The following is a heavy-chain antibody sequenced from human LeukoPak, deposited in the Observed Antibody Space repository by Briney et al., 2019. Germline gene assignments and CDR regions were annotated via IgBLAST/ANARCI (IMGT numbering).Heavy chain of an antibody. CDR1: GFTVSSNY. V-gene: IGHV3-53*01. J-gene: IGHJ6*03. Sequence: GGSLRLSCAASGFTVSSNYMSWVRQAPGKGLEWVSVIYSGGSTYYADSVKGRFTISRDNSKNTLYLQMNSLRAGDTAVYYCARVTALNYYYYYMDVWGKGTTVTVSS. CDR2: IYSGGST. D-gene: IGHD3-16*01. CDR3: ARVTALNYYYYYMDV.